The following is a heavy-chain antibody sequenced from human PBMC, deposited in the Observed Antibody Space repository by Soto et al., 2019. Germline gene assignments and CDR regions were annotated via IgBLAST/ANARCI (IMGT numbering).Heavy chain of an antibody. D-gene: IGHD3-16*01. J-gene: IGHJ6*02. CDR1: GYTFTSYG. CDR3: ARGHGSGSYAYSYTMDV. V-gene: IGHV1-18*01. CDR2: ISAYNGNT. Sequence: QVQLVQSGAEVKKPGASVKVSCKASGYTFTSYGISWVRQAPGQGLEWTGWISAYNGNTNYAQKFQGRVTMTTDTSTSTAYMELRSLRSDDTAVYYCARGHGSGSYAYSYTMDVWGQGTTVTVSS.